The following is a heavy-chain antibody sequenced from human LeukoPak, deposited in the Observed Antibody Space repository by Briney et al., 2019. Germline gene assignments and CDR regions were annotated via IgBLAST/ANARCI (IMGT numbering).Heavy chain of an antibody. D-gene: IGHD2-2*01. CDR2: ISGSGGST. Sequence: GGSLRLSCAASGFTFSSYAMSWVRQAPGKGLEWVSAISGSGGSTYYADSVKGRFTISRDNSKNTLYLQMNSLRAEDTAVYYGAKFSPYCSSTSCSDWGQGTLVTVSS. J-gene: IGHJ4*02. CDR3: AKFSPYCSSTSCSD. CDR1: GFTFSSYA. V-gene: IGHV3-23*01.